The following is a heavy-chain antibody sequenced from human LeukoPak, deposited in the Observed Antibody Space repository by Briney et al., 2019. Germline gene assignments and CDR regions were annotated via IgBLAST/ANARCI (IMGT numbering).Heavy chain of an antibody. D-gene: IGHD5-12*01. V-gene: IGHV3-30*18. CDR1: GFTFSFYG. CDR2: ISNDGSNK. J-gene: IGHJ4*02. Sequence: GRSLRLSCAAPGFTFSFYGMHWVRQAPGKGLEWVAIISNDGSNKYYADSVKGRFTISRDNFRNTLYLEMNSLRAEDTAVYYCTKDRPSDSGYDWAFDYWGQGTLVTVSS. CDR3: TKDRPSDSGYDWAFDY.